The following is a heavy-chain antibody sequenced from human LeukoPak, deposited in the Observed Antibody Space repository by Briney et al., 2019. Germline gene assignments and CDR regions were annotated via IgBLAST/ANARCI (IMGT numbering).Heavy chain of an antibody. CDR2: ISSSSSFI. V-gene: IGHV3-21*01. CDR1: GFTFSRYS. Sequence: PGGSLRLSCAASGFTFSRYSMNWVRQAPGKGLKWFSSISSSSSFIYYADSVKGRFTISRDNAKNSLYLQMNSLRAEDTAVYYCARDPPLGSCSTISCPHLDYWGQGTLVTVSS. D-gene: IGHD2-2*01. CDR3: ARDPPLGSCSTISCPHLDY. J-gene: IGHJ4*02.